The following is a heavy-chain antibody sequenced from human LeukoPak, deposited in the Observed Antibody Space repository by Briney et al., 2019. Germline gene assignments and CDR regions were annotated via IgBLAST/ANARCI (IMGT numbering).Heavy chain of an antibody. CDR3: AKGWAREQLWLFVIDAFDI. Sequence: HPGGSLRLSCAASGFTFSSYGMSWVRQAPGKGLEWVSAISGSGGSTYYADSVKGRFTISRDNSKNTLYLQMNSLRAEDTAVYYCAKGWAREQLWLFVIDAFDIWGQGTMVTVSS. J-gene: IGHJ3*02. CDR1: GFTFSSYG. CDR2: ISGSGGST. D-gene: IGHD5-18*01. V-gene: IGHV3-23*01.